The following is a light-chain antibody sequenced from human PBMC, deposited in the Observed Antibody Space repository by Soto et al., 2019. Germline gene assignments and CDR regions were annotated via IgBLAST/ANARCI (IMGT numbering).Light chain of an antibody. J-gene: IGKJ1*01. V-gene: IGKV1-5*03. CDR1: QSISTW. Sequence: DIPMTQSPSSLSASVGDRVTITCRASQSISTWLAWYQQKPGKAPKLLIYIASSLESGVPSRFSGSGSGTEFTLTISSLQPGDFATYYCQHYNNHSPGTCGQGTKVEIK. CDR3: QHYNNHSPGT. CDR2: IAS.